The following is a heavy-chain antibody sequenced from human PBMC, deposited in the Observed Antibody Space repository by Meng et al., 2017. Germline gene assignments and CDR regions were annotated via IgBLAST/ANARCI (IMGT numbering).Heavy chain of an antibody. Sequence: QVQLVQSGAEVKKPGASVKVSCKPSGYTFTGYYMHWVRQAPGQGLEWMGRINPNSGGTNYAQKFQGRVTMTRDTSISTAYMELSRLRSDDTAVYYCAREWGSGWYVMDYWGQGTLVTVSS. V-gene: IGHV1-2*06. CDR3: AREWGSGWYVMDY. CDR2: INPNSGGT. J-gene: IGHJ4*02. CDR1: GYTFTGYY. D-gene: IGHD6-19*01.